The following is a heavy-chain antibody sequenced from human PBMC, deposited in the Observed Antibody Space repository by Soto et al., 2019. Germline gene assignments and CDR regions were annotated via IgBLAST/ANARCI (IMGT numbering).Heavy chain of an antibody. D-gene: IGHD6-13*01. V-gene: IGHV1-24*01. J-gene: IGHJ6*03. CDR1: GYTLTELS. CDR3: ATLGAAAEYYYYMDV. CDR2: FDPEDGET. Sequence: ASVKVSCKVSGYTLTELSMHWVRQAPGKGLEWMGGFDPEDGETIYAQKFQGRVTMTEDTSTDTAYMELSSLRSEDTAVYYCATLGAAAEYYYYMDVWGKGTTVTVSS.